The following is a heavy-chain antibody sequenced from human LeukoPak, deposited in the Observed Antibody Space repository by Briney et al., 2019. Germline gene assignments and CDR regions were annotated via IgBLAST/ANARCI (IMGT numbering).Heavy chain of an antibody. CDR1: GVSISSDNW. D-gene: IGHD3-10*01. Sequence: SETLSLTCAVYGVSISSDNWWTWVRQPPGKGLEWIGETHRSGDTKYNPSLNGRVTISMDNSKNQLSLNLISVTAADTAIYFCATRHHSRTYMVPLDSWGQGTLVTVSS. V-gene: IGHV4/OR15-8*02. CDR2: THRSGDT. J-gene: IGHJ4*02. CDR3: ATRHHSRTYMVPLDS.